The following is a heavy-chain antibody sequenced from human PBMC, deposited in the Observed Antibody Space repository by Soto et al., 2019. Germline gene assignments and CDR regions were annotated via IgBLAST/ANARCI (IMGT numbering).Heavy chain of an antibody. CDR2: ITTTDDT. CDR1: GFTVGSYD. CDR3: AKDLVGSNPY. D-gene: IGHD1-26*01. V-gene: IGHV3-13*01. J-gene: IGHJ4*02. Sequence: LRLSCAASGFTVGSYDMHWVRQAAGKTLELVSGITTTDDTYYADSVKGRFTISRENAKNSLYLHMNSLRAGDTAVYYCAKDLVGSNPYWGQGTLVTVSS.